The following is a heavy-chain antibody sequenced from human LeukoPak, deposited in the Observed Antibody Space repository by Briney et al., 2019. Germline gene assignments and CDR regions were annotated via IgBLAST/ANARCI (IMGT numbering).Heavy chain of an antibody. Sequence: PGGSLRLSCAASGFTFSTYAMHWVRQAPGKGLEWVAVMSYDGSNKYYGDSVKGRFTISRDNSKNTLYLEMNSLRPEDTAVYYCARDRGTYCGADCSQYYFDYWGQGTLVTVSS. CDR2: MSYDGSNK. CDR3: ARDRGTYCGADCSQYYFDY. D-gene: IGHD2-21*01. CDR1: GFTFSTYA. J-gene: IGHJ4*02. V-gene: IGHV3-30-3*01.